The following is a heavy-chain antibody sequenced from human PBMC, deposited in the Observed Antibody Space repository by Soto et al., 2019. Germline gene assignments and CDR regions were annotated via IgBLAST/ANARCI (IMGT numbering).Heavy chain of an antibody. CDR3: ARSWNTSVYYYYGMDV. CDR1: GYSFTIYW. D-gene: IGHD1-1*01. V-gene: IGHV5-10-1*01. Sequence: PGESLKISCKGSGYSFTIYWISWVRQMPGKGLEWMGRIDPSDSYTNYSPSFQGHVTISADKSISTAYLQWSSLKASDTAMYYCARSWNTSVYYYYGMDVWGQGTTVTVSS. J-gene: IGHJ6*02. CDR2: IDPSDSYT.